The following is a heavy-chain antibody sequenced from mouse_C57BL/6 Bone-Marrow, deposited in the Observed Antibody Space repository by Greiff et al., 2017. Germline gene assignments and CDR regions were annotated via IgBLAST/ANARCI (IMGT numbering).Heavy chain of an antibody. Sequence: VQLQQPGAELVRPGSSVKLSCKASGYTFTSYWMDWVKQRPGQGLEWIGNIYPSDSETHYNQKFTDKATLTVDKSSSTAYMQLSSLTSEDSAVYYCALGNWYFDVWGTGTTVTVSS. CDR1: GYTFTSYW. J-gene: IGHJ1*03. V-gene: IGHV1-61*01. CDR2: IYPSDSET. D-gene: IGHD3-3*01. CDR3: ALGNWYFDV.